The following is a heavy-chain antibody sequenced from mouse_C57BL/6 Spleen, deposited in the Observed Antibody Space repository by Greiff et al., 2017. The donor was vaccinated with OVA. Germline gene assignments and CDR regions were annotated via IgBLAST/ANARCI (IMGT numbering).Heavy chain of an antibody. V-gene: IGHV6-6*01. CDR2: IRNKANNHAT. J-gene: IGHJ1*03. Sequence: EVQLQESGGGLVQPGGSMKLSCAASGFTFSDAWMDWVRQSPEKGLEWVAEIRNKANNHATYYAESVKGRFTISRDDAKSSVYLQMNSLRAEDTGIYYCTSRYYYGGYWYFDVWGTGTTVTVSS. CDR3: TSRYYYGGYWYFDV. D-gene: IGHD1-1*01. CDR1: GFTFSDAW.